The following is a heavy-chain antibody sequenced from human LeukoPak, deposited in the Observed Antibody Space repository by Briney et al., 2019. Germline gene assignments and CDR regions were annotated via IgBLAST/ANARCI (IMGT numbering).Heavy chain of an antibody. J-gene: IGHJ4*02. Sequence: ASVKVSCKASGYTFTSYYMHWVRQAPGQGLEWMGIINPSGGSTSYAQKFQGRVTMTRDMSTSTVYMELSSLRSEDTAVYYCARDSSTFGGVIVSSASFDYWGQGTLVTVSS. CDR3: ARDSSTFGGVIVSSASFDY. V-gene: IGHV1-46*01. CDR2: INPSGGST. CDR1: GYTFTSYY. D-gene: IGHD3-16*02.